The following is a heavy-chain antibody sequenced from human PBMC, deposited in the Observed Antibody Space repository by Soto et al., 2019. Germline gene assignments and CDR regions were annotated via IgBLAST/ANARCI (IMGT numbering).Heavy chain of an antibody. Sequence: LRLSCAASGFTFSNYAMHWVRQAPGKGLEWVAVISYDGSDKYNANSVKGRFTISRDNSKNTLYLQMNSLSAEDTAVYYCARDTGPNGYNYYYFGMDVWGQGTTVTVSS. D-gene: IGHD5-18*01. V-gene: IGHV3-30-3*01. CDR1: GFTFSNYA. CDR3: ARDTGPNGYNYYYFGMDV. CDR2: ISYDGSDK. J-gene: IGHJ6*02.